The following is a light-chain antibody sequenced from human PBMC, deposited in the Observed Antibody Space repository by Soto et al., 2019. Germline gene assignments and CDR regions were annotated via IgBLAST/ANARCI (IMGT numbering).Light chain of an antibody. CDR3: QQYNSYS. V-gene: IGKV1-5*01. CDR2: HAS. CDR1: QSISNW. J-gene: IGKJ1*01. Sequence: SQMPPYPTTLPATVGDRVPITCRASQSISNWLAWYQQKPGTAPKVLIYHASNLQSGVPSRFSGSGSGTEFTLTISSLQPDDFATYYCQQYNSYSFGQRTKVDIK.